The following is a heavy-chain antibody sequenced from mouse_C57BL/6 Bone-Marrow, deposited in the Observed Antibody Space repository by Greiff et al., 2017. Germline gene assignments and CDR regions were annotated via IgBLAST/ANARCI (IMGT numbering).Heavy chain of an antibody. D-gene: IGHD1-1*01. CDR3: ARLNCGSNYPAWFAY. Sequence: VQLQQSVAELVRPGASVKLSCTASGFNIKNTYMHWVKQRPEQGLEWIGRIDPANGNTKYAPKFQGKATITADTSSSTAYLQLSSLTSEDTAIYCCARLNCGSNYPAWFAYWGQGTLVTVSA. J-gene: IGHJ3*01. CDR2: IDPANGNT. V-gene: IGHV14-3*01. CDR1: GFNIKNTY.